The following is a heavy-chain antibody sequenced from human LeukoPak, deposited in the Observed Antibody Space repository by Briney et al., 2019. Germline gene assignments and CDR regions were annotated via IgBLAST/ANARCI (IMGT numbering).Heavy chain of an antibody. J-gene: IGHJ4*02. CDR1: GASISTDNYY. V-gene: IGHV4-39*01. CDR3: ARRGRYSGTPGDY. D-gene: IGHD1-26*01. CDR2: IDHTGST. Sequence: PSETLSLTCSVSGASISTDNYYWSWIRQPPGKGLEWIGEIDHTGSTNYNPSLRSRVTISLDASKNQFSLSLSSVTAADTSTYYCARRGRYSGTPGDYWGQGTLVTVSS.